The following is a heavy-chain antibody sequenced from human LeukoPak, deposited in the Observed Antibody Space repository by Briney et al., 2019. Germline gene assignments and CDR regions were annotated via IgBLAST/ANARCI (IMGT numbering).Heavy chain of an antibody. D-gene: IGHD3-10*01. J-gene: IGHJ5*02. CDR2: INHSGST. V-gene: IGHV4-34*01. Sequence: SETLSLTCAVYGGSFSGYYWSWIRQPPGKGLEWIGEINHSGSTNYNPSLKSRVTISVDTSKNQFSLKLSSVTAADTAVYYCARGYGSGSYGWFDPWGQGTLVTVFS. CDR3: ARGYGSGSYGWFDP. CDR1: GGSFSGYY.